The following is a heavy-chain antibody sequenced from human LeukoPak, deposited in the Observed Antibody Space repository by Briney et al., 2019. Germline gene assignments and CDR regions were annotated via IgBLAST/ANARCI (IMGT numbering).Heavy chain of an antibody. CDR3: AKDSDLGANNWFDP. CDR1: GFTFSSYA. CDR2: ISGSGGST. Sequence: PGGSLRLSCAASGFTFSSYAMSWVRHAPGKGLEWVSAISGSGGSTYCADSVKGRFTISRDNSKNTLYLQMNSLRAEDTAVYYCAKDSDLGANNWFDPWGQGTLVTVSS. V-gene: IGHV3-23*01. D-gene: IGHD3-16*01. J-gene: IGHJ5*02.